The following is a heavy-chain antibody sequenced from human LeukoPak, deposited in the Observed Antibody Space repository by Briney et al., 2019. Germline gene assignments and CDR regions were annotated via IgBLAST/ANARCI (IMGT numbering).Heavy chain of an antibody. CDR2: INPNSGDT. J-gene: IGHJ4*02. V-gene: IGHV1-2*02. CDR3: ARDQYCIGGNCFPYFYY. D-gene: IGHD2-15*01. Sequence: ASVKVSCKASGYTFTGYYIHWVRQAPGQGLEWMGSINPNSGDTNYAQKFQGRVTMTRDTSISTTYMELNGLRSDDTAVYYCARDQYCIGGNCFPYFYYWGQGTLVTVSS. CDR1: GYTFTGYY.